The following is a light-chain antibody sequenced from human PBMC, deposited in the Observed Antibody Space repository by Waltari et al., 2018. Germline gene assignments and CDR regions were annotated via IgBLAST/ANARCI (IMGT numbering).Light chain of an antibody. Sequence: QSALTQPVSVSGSPGQSITISCTGTSSDVGSYDLVSWYQQHPGRAPKVIIYEVKKRPSGVSSRFSGSKSDNAASLTISGLQAEDEADYYCCSYAGSSIWVFGGGTKLTVL. CDR3: CSYAGSSIWV. V-gene: IGLV2-23*02. CDR2: EVK. CDR1: SSDVGSYDL. J-gene: IGLJ3*02.